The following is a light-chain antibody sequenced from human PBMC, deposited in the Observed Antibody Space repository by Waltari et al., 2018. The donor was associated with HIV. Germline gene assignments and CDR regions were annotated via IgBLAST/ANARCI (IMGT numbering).Light chain of an antibody. J-gene: IGLJ3*02. CDR1: ILGGQY. CDR3: QVWDSNTYVT. V-gene: IGLV3-1*01. Sequence: SSDLTQPPSVSVSPGQTASITCSGDILGGQYACWSQKKPGRSPVLVIYQDNKRPSGIPERFSGSNSGDTATLTISGTQAMDEADYYCQVWDSNTYVTFGGGTKLTVL. CDR2: QDN.